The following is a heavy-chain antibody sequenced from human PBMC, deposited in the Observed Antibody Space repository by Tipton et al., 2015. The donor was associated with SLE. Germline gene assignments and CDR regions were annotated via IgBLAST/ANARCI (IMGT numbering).Heavy chain of an antibody. J-gene: IGHJ4*02. V-gene: IGHV4-61*02. D-gene: IGHD4-17*01. CDR3: AGGELRYGDYDFYY. CDR2: LSTSGRT. Sequence: TLSLTCTVSGGSISSGSYFWTWIRQPAGKGLEWIGRLSTSGRTNYIPSLKSRVTISGDTSKNQFSLRLSSVTAADTAVYYCAGGELRYGDYDFYYWGQGSLVTVSS. CDR1: GGSISSGSYF.